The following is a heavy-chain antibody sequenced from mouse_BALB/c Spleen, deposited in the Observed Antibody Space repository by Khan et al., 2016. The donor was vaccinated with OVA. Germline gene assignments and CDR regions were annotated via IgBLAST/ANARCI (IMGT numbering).Heavy chain of an antibody. CDR1: GYTFTTYW. V-gene: IGHV1-87*01. CDR3: ASYRYDFCDY. Sequence: QVQLQQSGAELARPGASVKLSCKASGYTFTTYWMQWVKQRPGQGLEWIGTIYPGDGDTRYAQKLRGKATLTAANSSRTAYKQLSSLTSEDSACYDCASYRYDFCDYWGQGTTLTVSS. J-gene: IGHJ2*01. CDR2: IYPGDGDT. D-gene: IGHD2-14*01.